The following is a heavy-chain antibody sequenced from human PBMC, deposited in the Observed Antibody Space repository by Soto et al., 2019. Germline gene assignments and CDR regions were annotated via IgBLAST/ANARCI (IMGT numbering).Heavy chain of an antibody. CDR3: ASGQYYDSSGYYGMDV. Sequence: SETLSLTCAVYGGSFSGYYWSWIRQPPGKGLEWIGEINHSGSTNYNPSLKSRVTISVDTSKNQFSLKLSSVTAADTAVYYCASGQYYDSSGYYGMDVWGQGTTVTVSS. CDR1: GGSFSGYY. J-gene: IGHJ6*02. V-gene: IGHV4-34*01. D-gene: IGHD3-22*01. CDR2: INHSGST.